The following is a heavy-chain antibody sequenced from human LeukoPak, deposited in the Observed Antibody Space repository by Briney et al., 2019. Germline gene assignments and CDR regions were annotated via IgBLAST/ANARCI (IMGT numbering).Heavy chain of an antibody. Sequence: GGSLRLSRAASGFTFSTYSVNWVRQAPGKGLEWVSYIASSGSIIFYADSVKGRFTISRDNAKNSLYLQMNSLRDDDTAVYYCARGATVTNPYFDYWGQGTLVTVSS. CDR2: IASSGSII. D-gene: IGHD4-17*01. CDR3: ARGATVTNPYFDY. V-gene: IGHV3-48*02. CDR1: GFTFSTYS. J-gene: IGHJ4*02.